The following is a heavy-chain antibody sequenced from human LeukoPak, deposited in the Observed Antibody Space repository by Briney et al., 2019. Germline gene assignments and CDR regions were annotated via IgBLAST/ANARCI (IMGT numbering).Heavy chain of an antibody. CDR3: ARHGQYYFDY. Sequence: AGGSLRLSCAVSGSTFRDYYMGGIRHAPGKGREWVSYISSSGSTIYSADSVKGRFTISRDNAKNSLYLQMNSLRAEDTAVYYCARHGQYYFDYWGQGTLVTVSS. CDR1: GSTFRDYY. D-gene: IGHD3/OR15-3a*01. J-gene: IGHJ4*02. V-gene: IGHV3-11*01. CDR2: ISSSGSTI.